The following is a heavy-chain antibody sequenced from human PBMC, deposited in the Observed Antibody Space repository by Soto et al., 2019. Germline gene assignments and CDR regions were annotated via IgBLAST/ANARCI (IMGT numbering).Heavy chain of an antibody. V-gene: IGHV1-69*13. CDR3: ARVCYYDSSGYPHPMDV. CDR2: IIPIFGTA. D-gene: IGHD3-22*01. J-gene: IGHJ6*02. Sequence: SVKVSCKASGGTFSSYAISWVRQAPGQGLEWMGGIIPIFGTANYAQKFQGRVTITADESTSTAYMELSSLRSEDTAVYYCARVCYYDSSGYPHPMDVWGQGTTVTVSS. CDR1: GGTFSSYA.